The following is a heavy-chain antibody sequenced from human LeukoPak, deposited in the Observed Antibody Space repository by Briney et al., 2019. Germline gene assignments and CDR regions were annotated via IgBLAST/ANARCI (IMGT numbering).Heavy chain of an antibody. CDR3: ARGYCSNGRCSKYDY. J-gene: IGHJ4*02. Sequence: GGSLRLSCAASRFTFSNYWMSWVRQAPGKGLEWVAKIKQDGSQRYYVESVTGRFTISRDNAKNSLYLQMNSLRADDTAIYYCARGYCSNGRCSKYDYWGQGTLVTVSS. V-gene: IGHV3-7*01. CDR1: RFTFSNYW. D-gene: IGHD2-8*01. CDR2: IKQDGSQR.